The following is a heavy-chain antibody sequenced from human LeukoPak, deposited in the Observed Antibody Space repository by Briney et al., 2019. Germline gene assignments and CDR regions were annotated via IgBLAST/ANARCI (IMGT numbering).Heavy chain of an antibody. D-gene: IGHD6-19*01. CDR1: GYIFANYG. CDR2: INAGEGKT. J-gene: IGHJ6*02. V-gene: IGHV1-3*01. Sequence: ASVKVSCNASGYIFANYGMHWVRQAPGQGPEWMGWINAGEGKTKYLQKYQDRVTISRVTSASTAYMELSSLRSEDTAVYYCARGSGWSEYYTMDVWGQGTTVIVSS. CDR3: ARGSGWSEYYTMDV.